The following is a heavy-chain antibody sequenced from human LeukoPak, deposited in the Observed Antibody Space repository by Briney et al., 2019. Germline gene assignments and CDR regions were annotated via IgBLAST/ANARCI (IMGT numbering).Heavy chain of an antibody. D-gene: IGHD3-22*01. CDR1: GGSISSSSYY. CDR2: IYHGGST. Sequence: PSETLSLTCTVSGGSISSSSYYWGWIRQPPGKGLEYIGYIYHGGSTYFNPSLKSRVTISVDRSKNQFSLKLSSVTAADTAVYYCARAPLAFRGGSSGLFDYWGQGTLVTVSS. CDR3: ARAPLAFRGGSSGLFDY. J-gene: IGHJ4*02. V-gene: IGHV4-39*07.